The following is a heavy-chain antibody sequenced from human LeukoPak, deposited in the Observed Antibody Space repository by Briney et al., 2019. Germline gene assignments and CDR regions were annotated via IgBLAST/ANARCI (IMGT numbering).Heavy chain of an antibody. CDR3: ARASRFLCSGGSCLNWFDP. Sequence: SVKVSCKASGGTFSSYAISWVRQAPGQGLEWMGGIIPIFGTANYAQKFQGRVTITTDESTSTAYMKLSSLRSEDTAVYYCARASRFLCSGGSCLNWFDPWGQGTLVTVSS. CDR1: GGTFSSYA. V-gene: IGHV1-69*05. D-gene: IGHD2-15*01. CDR2: IIPIFGTA. J-gene: IGHJ5*02.